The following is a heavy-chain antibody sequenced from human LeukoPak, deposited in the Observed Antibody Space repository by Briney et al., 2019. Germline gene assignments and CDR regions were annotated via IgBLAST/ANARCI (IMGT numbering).Heavy chain of an antibody. Sequence: SETLSLTCTVSGGSISSYYWSWLRQPPGKGLEWLGYIYYSGRTNYHPSLKSRLTISVDTSKNQFSLKLSSVTAADAAVYYCALTPLAKLSLPTWGQGTLVTVSS. J-gene: IGHJ5*02. CDR2: IYYSGRT. CDR3: ALTPLAKLSLPT. D-gene: IGHD3-16*02. CDR1: GGSISSYY. V-gene: IGHV4-59*01.